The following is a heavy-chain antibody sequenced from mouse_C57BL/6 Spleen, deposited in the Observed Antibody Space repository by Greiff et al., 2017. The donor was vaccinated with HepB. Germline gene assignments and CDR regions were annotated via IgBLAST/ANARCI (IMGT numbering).Heavy chain of an antibody. V-gene: IGHV2-9-1*01. D-gene: IGHD2-5*01. CDR2: IWTGGGT. Sequence: VKLVESGPGLVAPSQRLSITCTVSGFSLTSYAISWVRQPPGKGLAWLGVIWTGGGTNYNSALKSRLSISKDNSKSQVFLKMNSLQTDDTARYYCARTDSNYDWYFDVWGTGTTVTVSS. CDR1: GFSLTSYA. CDR3: ARTDSNYDWYFDV. J-gene: IGHJ1*03.